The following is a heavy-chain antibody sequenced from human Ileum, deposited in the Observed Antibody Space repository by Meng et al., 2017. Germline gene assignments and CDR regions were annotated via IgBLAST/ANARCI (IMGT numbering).Heavy chain of an antibody. CDR2: IYYSGTS. D-gene: IGHD2-2*02. J-gene: IGHJ5*02. CDR3: ARGYCDSTICYNVGWFDP. CDR1: GGHISSIRYF. Sequence: QLQLQESGPGLVKPSETRARTCTISGGHISSIRYFWGGIRQPTGKAVQWIGSIYYSGTSFYNPSLSSRVTTSVDTSKNQVSLKLTSVTAADTAVYYCARGYCDSTICYNVGWFDPWGQGTLVTVSS. V-gene: IGHV4-39*01.